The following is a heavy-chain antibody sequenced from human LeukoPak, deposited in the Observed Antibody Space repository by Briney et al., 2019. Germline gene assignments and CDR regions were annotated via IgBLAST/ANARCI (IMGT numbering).Heavy chain of an antibody. CDR1: GYSISSGYY. V-gene: IGHV4-38-2*02. D-gene: IGHD1-7*01. J-gene: IGHJ4*02. CDR3: ARVYNWNSSGLGAPRD. Sequence: SETLSLTCTVSGYSISSGYYWGWIRQPPGKGLEWIGSIYHSGSTYYNPSLKSRVTISVDTSKNQFSLKLSSVTAADTAVYYCARVYNWNSSGLGAPRDWGRGTLVTVSS. CDR2: IYHSGST.